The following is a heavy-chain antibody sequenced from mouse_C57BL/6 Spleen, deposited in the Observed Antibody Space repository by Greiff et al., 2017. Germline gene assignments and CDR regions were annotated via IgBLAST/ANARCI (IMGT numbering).Heavy chain of an antibody. D-gene: IGHD1-1*01. CDR1: GYTFTSYG. V-gene: IGHV1-81*01. J-gene: IGHJ4*01. CDR3: ARRGTTVVATEDYAMDY. Sequence: QVQLKESGAELARPGASVKLSCKASGYTFTSYGISWVKQRTGQGLEWIGEIYPRSGNTYYNEKFKGKATLTADKSSSTAYMELRSLTSEDSAVYFCARRGTTVVATEDYAMDYWGQGTSVTVSS. CDR2: IYPRSGNT.